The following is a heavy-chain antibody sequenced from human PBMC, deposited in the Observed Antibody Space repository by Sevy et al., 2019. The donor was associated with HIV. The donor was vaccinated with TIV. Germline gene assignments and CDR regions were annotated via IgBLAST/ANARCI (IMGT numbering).Heavy chain of an antibody. J-gene: IGHJ4*02. V-gene: IGHV1-46*01. CDR1: GYSFTSRY. CDR2: INPGGGAP. Sequence: ASVKVSCKASGYSFTSRYLHWVRQAPGQGLEWMGQINPGGGAPIYAQKFQGRVSMTSDTSTRTMYMDVSRRRSEDTAMYYCARLYSCGGSCYYFDLWGQGTLVTVSS. D-gene: IGHD2-21*01. CDR3: ARLYSCGGSCYYFDL.